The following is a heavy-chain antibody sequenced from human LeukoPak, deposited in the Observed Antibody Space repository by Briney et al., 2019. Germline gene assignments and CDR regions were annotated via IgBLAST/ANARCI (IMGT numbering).Heavy chain of an antibody. V-gene: IGHV1-46*01. Sequence: ASVKVSCKASGYTFSSYYMHWVRQAPGQGLEWKGIINPSGGSTSNAQKFQGRVTMTRDTSTSTVHMELSSLRSEDTAVYYCARDLGTVTTFPYWGQGTLVTVSS. D-gene: IGHD4-17*01. CDR2: INPSGGST. J-gene: IGHJ4*02. CDR3: ARDLGTVTTFPY. CDR1: GYTFSSYY.